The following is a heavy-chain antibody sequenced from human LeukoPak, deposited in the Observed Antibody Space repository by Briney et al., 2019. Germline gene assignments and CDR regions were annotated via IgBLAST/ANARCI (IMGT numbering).Heavy chain of an antibody. CDR2: ISAYNGNT. Sequence: ASVKVSCKASGYTFTSYGISWVRQAPGQGLEWMGWISAYNGNTNYAQKLQGRVTMTTDTSTSTAYMGLRSLRSDDTAVYYCARDIGDSDLSNWFDPWGQGTLVTVSS. CDR1: GYTFTSYG. V-gene: IGHV1-18*01. J-gene: IGHJ5*02. CDR3: ARDIGDSDLSNWFDP. D-gene: IGHD2-21*02.